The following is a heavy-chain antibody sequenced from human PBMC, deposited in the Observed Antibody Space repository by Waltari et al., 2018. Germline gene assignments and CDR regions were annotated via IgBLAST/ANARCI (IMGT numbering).Heavy chain of an antibody. Sequence: QVQLVESGGGVVQPGRSLRLSCAASGFTFSSYGMHWVRQAPGKGLEWVAVISYDGINKYYADSVKGRFTISRDNSKNTLYLQMNSLRAEDTAVYYCAKKDGDLYFDYWGQGTLVTVSS. J-gene: IGHJ4*02. V-gene: IGHV3-30*18. D-gene: IGHD4-17*01. CDR2: ISYDGINK. CDR1: GFTFSSYG. CDR3: AKKDGDLYFDY.